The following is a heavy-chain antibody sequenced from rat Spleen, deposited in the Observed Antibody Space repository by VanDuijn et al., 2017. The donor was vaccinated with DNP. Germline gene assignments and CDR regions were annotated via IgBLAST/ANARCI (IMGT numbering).Heavy chain of an antibody. CDR2: ISTGGGNT. V-gene: IGHV5-25*01. CDR1: GFTFSAYY. J-gene: IGHJ3*01. Sequence: EVRLVESGGGLVQPGRSLKLSCAASGFTFSAYYMAWVRQAPTKGLEWVASISTGGGNTYYRDSVKGRFTISRDNAKSTLYLQMNSLRSADMATYYCARPFNSGFAYWGQGTLVTVSS. CDR3: ARPFNSGFAY. D-gene: IGHD4-3*01.